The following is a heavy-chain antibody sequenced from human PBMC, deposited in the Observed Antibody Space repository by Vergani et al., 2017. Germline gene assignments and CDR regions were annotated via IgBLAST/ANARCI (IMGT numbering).Heavy chain of an antibody. Sequence: EVQLVQSGAEVKKPGESLKISCKGSGYSFTSYWIGWVRQMPGKGLEWMGIIYPGDSDTRYSPSFQGQVTISADKSISTAYLQWSSLKASDTAMYYCARNIAAAGTRGTYYYYDMDVWGKGTTVTVSS. CDR2: IYPGDSDT. CDR3: ARNIAAAGTRGTYYYYDMDV. CDR1: GYSFTSYW. J-gene: IGHJ6*03. V-gene: IGHV5-51*01. D-gene: IGHD6-13*01.